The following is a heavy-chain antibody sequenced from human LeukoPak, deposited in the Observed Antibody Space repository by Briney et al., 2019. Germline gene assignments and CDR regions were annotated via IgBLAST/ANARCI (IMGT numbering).Heavy chain of an antibody. Sequence: SVKVSCKASGYTFTSYDISWVRQAPGQGLERMGRIIPILGIANYAQKFQGRVTITADKSTSTAYMELSSLRSEDTAVYYCASSSSSWSSYYYYGMDVWGQGTTVTVSS. CDR1: GYTFTSYD. V-gene: IGHV1-69*04. J-gene: IGHJ6*02. D-gene: IGHD6-13*01. CDR2: IIPILGIA. CDR3: ASSSSSWSSYYYYGMDV.